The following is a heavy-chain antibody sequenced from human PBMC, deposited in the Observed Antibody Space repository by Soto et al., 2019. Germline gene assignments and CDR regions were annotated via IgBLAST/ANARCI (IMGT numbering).Heavy chain of an antibody. CDR3: ARSVTILGLDP. V-gene: IGHV4-59*01. J-gene: IGHJ5*02. CDR1: GGSISRYY. D-gene: IGHD3-3*01. CDR2: IYYSGRT. Sequence: QVQLQESGPGLVKPSETLSLTCTVSGGSISRYYWSWIRQPPGKGLEWIGYIYYSGRTNYNPSLKSRLTISVDTFKNQFSLKLRSVTAADTAVYYCARSVTILGLDPWGQGTLVAVSS.